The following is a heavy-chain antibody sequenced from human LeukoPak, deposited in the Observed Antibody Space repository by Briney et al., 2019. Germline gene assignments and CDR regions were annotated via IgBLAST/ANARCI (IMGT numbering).Heavy chain of an antibody. CDR3: ARARYTNSWYAVDI. J-gene: IGHJ3*02. CDR2: IYHTGSH. CDR1: SGSVSSYY. V-gene: IGHV4-59*08. Sequence: SETLPVTRLVSSGSVSSYYWTWIRQPPGKGLEWIGYIYHTGSHNYNPSLKSRVTMYVDTSKNQLSLKLSSVTAADTAMYYCARARYTNSWYAVDIWGQGTVGPVSS. D-gene: IGHD6-13*01.